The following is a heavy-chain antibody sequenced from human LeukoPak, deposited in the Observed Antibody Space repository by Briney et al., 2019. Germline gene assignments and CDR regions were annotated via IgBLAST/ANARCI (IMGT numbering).Heavy chain of an antibody. CDR2: ISGSGGST. CDR1: GFTFSSYA. D-gene: IGHD6-19*01. V-gene: IGHV3-23*01. Sequence: GGSLRLSCAASGFTFSSYAMSWVRQAPGKGLEWVSAISGSGGSTYYADSVKGRFTISRDNSKNTLYLQMNSLRAEDTAVYYCARGIAVASYPYYFDYWGQGTLVTVSS. CDR3: ARGIAVASYPYYFDY. J-gene: IGHJ4*02.